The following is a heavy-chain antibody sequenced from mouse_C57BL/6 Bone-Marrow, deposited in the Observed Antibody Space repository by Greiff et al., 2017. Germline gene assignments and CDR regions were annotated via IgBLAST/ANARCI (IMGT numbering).Heavy chain of an antibody. CDR1: GYTFTSYW. CDR2: INPSNGGT. Sequence: VQLQQSGTELVKPGASVKLSCKASGYTFTSYWMHWVKQRPGQGLEWIGNINPSNGGTNYNEKFKSKATLTVDKSSSTAYMQLSSLTSEDSAVYYCAETITTEIGYYAMDYWGQGTSVTVSS. J-gene: IGHJ4*01. D-gene: IGHD1-2*01. V-gene: IGHV1-53*01. CDR3: AETITTEIGYYAMDY.